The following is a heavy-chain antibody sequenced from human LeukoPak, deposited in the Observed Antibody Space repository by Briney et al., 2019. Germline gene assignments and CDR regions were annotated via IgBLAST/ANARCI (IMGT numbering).Heavy chain of an antibody. CDR1: GGTFSSYA. Sequence: SVTVSCKASGGTFSSYAISWVRQAPGQGLEWMGGIIPIFGTANYAQKFQGRVTITADESTSTAYMELSSLRSEDTAVYYCARSSRGYSYGTPGLDVWGQGTTVTVSS. CDR2: IIPIFGTA. D-gene: IGHD5-18*01. V-gene: IGHV1-69*13. J-gene: IGHJ6*02. CDR3: ARSSRGYSYGTPGLDV.